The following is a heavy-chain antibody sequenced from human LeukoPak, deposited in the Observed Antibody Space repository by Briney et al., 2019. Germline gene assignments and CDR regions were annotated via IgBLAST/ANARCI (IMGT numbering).Heavy chain of an antibody. D-gene: IGHD6-13*01. J-gene: IGHJ5*02. CDR3: AKTAGIAAAGAFDP. CDR1: GGTFSSYA. CDR2: IIPIFGTA. Sequence: SVKVSCKASGGTFSSYAISWVRQAPGQGLEWMGGIIPIFGTANYAQKFQGRVTITADESTSTAYMELSSLRSEHTAVYYCAKTAGIAAAGAFDPWGQGTLVTVSS. V-gene: IGHV1-69*13.